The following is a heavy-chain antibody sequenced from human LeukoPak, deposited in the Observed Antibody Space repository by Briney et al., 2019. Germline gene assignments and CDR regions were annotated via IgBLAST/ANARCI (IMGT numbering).Heavy chain of an antibody. J-gene: IGHJ1*01. CDR1: GGSISSGSYY. V-gene: IGHV4-31*03. CDR3: ALGYCGGGSCYAREYFQH. D-gene: IGHD2-15*01. CDR2: IYYSGST. Sequence: SQTLSLTCTVSGGSISSGSYYWSWIRQHPGKGLEWIGYIYYSGSTYYNPSLKSRVTISVDTSKNQFSLKLSSVTAADTAVYYCALGYCGGGSCYAREYFQHWGQGTLVTVSS.